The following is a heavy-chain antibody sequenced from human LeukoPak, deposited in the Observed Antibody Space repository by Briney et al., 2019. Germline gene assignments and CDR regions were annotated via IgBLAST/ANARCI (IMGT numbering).Heavy chain of an antibody. J-gene: IGHJ4*02. V-gene: IGHV4-34*01. Sequence: GSLRLSCTASGYTFRTYSMTWVRQPPGKGLEWIGEINHSGSTNYNPSLKSRVTISVDTSKNQFSLKLSSVTAADTAVYYCASDIRRDGYSPKFDYWGQGTLVTVSS. D-gene: IGHD5-24*01. CDR3: ASDIRRDGYSPKFDY. CDR2: INHSGST. CDR1: GYTFRTYS.